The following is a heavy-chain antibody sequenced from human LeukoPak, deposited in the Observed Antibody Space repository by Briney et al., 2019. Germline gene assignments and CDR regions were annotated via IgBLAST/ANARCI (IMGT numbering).Heavy chain of an antibody. V-gene: IGHV3-48*01. D-gene: IGHD1-26*01. CDR2: ISSSSSTI. CDR3: ARYSGSYEVNYYYYYGMDV. CDR1: GFTFSSYS. Sequence: GGSLRLSCAASGFTFSSYSMNWVRQAPGKGLEWVSYISSSSSTIYYAVSVKGRFTISRDNAKNSLYLQMNSLRAEDTAVYYCARYSGSYEVNYYYYYGMDVWGQGTTVTVSS. J-gene: IGHJ6*02.